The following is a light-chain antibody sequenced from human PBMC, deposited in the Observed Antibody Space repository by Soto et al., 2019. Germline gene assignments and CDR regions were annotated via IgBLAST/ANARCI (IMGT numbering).Light chain of an antibody. V-gene: IGLV4-69*01. CDR3: QSYDNSLSGPVV. CDR2: LNNDGSH. J-gene: IGLJ3*02. Sequence: QLVLTQSPSASASLGASVKLTCTLSSGHSSYAIAWHQQQPEKGPRFLMKLNNDGSHSKGDGIPDRFSGSSSGAERYLTISSLQSEDEADYYCQSYDNSLSGPVVFGGGTKVTVL. CDR1: SGHSSYA.